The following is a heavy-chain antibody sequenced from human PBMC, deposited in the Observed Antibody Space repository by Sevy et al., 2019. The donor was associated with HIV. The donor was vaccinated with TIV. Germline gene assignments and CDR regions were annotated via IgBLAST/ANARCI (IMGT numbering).Heavy chain of an antibody. Sequence: GGSLRLSCAVSGFTSNNFWLHWVRQAPGKGLVWVSRINSDGESTGYADFVKGRFTISRDNAKNTAYLQMNSLRADDTAIYYCARGTRGVVDSWGQGTLVTVSS. CDR1: GFTSNNFW. J-gene: IGHJ4*02. CDR3: ARGTRGVVDS. V-gene: IGHV3-74*01. CDR2: INSDGEST. D-gene: IGHD3-10*01.